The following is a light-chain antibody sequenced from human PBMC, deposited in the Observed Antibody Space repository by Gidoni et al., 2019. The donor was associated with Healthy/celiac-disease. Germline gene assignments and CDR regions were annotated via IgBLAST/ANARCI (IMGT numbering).Light chain of an antibody. CDR2: AA. CDR3: QQSYSTPRT. CDR1: QRISSY. J-gene: IGKJ4*01. V-gene: IGKV1-39*01. Sequence: IQMTPSRSSLSASVGDRVTITCRASQRISSYLNWYQPKPEKAPKLLIYAASRFSGSGSGTDFTLTISSLQPEDFATYYCQQSYSTPRTFCGGTKVEIK.